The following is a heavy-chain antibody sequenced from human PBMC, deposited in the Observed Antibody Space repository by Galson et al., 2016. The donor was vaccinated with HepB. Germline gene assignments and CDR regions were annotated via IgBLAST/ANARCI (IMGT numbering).Heavy chain of an antibody. Sequence: SLRLSCAASGFTFGRYAMSWVRQAPGKGLEWVSAISGDGGSTYYAGSVQGRFTSSRDRSTKTMYLQMNSLRTDDTAVYYCARFTQEWLDRVYYFDYWGQGTLVTVSS. D-gene: IGHD6-19*01. CDR3: ARFTQEWLDRVYYFDY. CDR2: ISGDGGST. J-gene: IGHJ4*02. V-gene: IGHV3-23*01. CDR1: GFTFGRYA.